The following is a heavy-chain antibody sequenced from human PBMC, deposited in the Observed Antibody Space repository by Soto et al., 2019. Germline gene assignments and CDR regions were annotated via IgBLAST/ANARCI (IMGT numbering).Heavy chain of an antibody. CDR3: ARRQLYYFDY. D-gene: IGHD3-10*01. J-gene: IGHJ4*02. V-gene: IGHV4-59*08. CDR1: GGSISSYY. CDR2: IYYSGST. Sequence: SETLSLTCTVSGGSISSYYWSWIRQPPGKGLEWIGYIYYSGSTNSTPSLKSRVTISVDTSKNQFSLKLSSVTAADTAVYYCARRQLYYFDYWGQGTLVTVSS.